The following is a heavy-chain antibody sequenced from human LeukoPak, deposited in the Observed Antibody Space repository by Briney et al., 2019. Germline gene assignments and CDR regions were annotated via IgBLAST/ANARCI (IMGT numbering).Heavy chain of an antibody. CDR2: INAGNGNT. J-gene: IGHJ4*02. CDR1: GYTFTNYA. CDR3: ARGARDFVVVPDY. V-gene: IGHV1-3*01. D-gene: IGHD2-2*01. Sequence: ASVKVSCKASGYTFTNYAIHWVRQAPGQRLEWMGWINAGNGNTKYSQKFQGRVTITRDTSASTAYMELSSLRSEDTAVYYCARGARDFVVVPDYWGQGTLVTVSS.